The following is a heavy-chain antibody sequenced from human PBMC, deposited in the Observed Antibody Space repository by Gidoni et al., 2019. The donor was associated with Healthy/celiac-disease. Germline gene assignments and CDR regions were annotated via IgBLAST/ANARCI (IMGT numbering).Heavy chain of an antibody. Sequence: QVQLVESGGGLVKPGGSLRLSCAASGFTFSDYYMSWIRQAPGKGLEWVSYISSSSSYTNYADSVKGRFTISRDNAKNSLYLQMNSLRAEDTAVYYCARDPNSSSWYGDNWYFDLWGRGTLVTVSS. V-gene: IGHV3-11*06. CDR3: ARDPNSSSWYGDNWYFDL. D-gene: IGHD6-13*01. J-gene: IGHJ2*01. CDR1: GFTFSDYY. CDR2: ISSSSSYT.